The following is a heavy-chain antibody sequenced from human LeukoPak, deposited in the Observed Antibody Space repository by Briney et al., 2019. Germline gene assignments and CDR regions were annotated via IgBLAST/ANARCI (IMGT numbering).Heavy chain of an antibody. V-gene: IGHV3-53*01. D-gene: IGHD3-9*01. CDR3: ARVLSRARYFDWLLQRNYGMDV. CDR2: FYSGGKT. Sequence: GGSLRLSCAASGFTVSSSYMSWVRQAPGKGLEWVSVFYSGGKTYYTDSVKGRFTISRDNAKNSLYLQMNSLRAEDTAVYYCARVLSRARYFDWLLQRNYGMDVWGQGTTVTVSS. CDR1: GFTVSSSY. J-gene: IGHJ6*02.